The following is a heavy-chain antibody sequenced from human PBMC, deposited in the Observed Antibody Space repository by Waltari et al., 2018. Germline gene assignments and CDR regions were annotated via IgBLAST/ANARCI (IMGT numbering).Heavy chain of an antibody. Sequence: QVQLQESGPGLVKPSETLSLTCTVSGGSISSYYWSWIRQPAGKGLEWIGRIYTSGSTNDNPALKSRVTMSVDTSKNLFALKLSSVTAADTAVYYCARGGDDFWSGTYWYFDLWGRGTLVTVSS. J-gene: IGHJ2*01. CDR3: ARGGDDFWSGTYWYFDL. CDR1: GGSISSYY. V-gene: IGHV4-4*07. D-gene: IGHD3-3*01. CDR2: IYTSGST.